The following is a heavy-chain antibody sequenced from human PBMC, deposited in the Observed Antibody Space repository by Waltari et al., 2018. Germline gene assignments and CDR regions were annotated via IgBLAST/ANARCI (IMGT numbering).Heavy chain of an antibody. CDR2: ISSSSSYI. Sequence: EVQLVESGGGLVKPGGSLRLSCAASGFTFSSYSMNWVRQAPGKGLAWVSSISSSSSYIYYADSVKGRFTISRDNAKNSLYLQMNSLRAEDTAVYYCARDAYSSGWYGGGGYYYYGMDVWGQGTTVTVSS. CDR3: ARDAYSSGWYGGGGYYYYGMDV. V-gene: IGHV3-21*01. J-gene: IGHJ6*02. D-gene: IGHD6-19*01. CDR1: GFTFSSYS.